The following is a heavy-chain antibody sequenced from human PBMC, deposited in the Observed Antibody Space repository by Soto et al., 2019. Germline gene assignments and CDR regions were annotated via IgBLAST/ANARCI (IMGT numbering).Heavy chain of an antibody. CDR1: GGSMSGHY. CDR2: IYYSGST. D-gene: IGHD3-10*01. J-gene: IGHJ6*02. Sequence: QVQLQESGPGLVKPSETLSLTCTVSGGSMSGHYWSWIRKSPGKGLEWIGNIYYSGSTNYNPSLQGRVTISVYTSKHQLALKRRSVIAADTAVFYCASDGVVRGNHGVDVWGQGTTVTVSS. CDR3: ASDGVVRGNHGVDV. V-gene: IGHV4-59*11.